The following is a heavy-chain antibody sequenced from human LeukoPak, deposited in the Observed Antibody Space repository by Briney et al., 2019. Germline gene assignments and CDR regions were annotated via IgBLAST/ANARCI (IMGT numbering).Heavy chain of an antibody. CDR3: ASLKRYYYDSSGYYPFDY. CDR2: ISYDGNYR. V-gene: IGHV3-30*03. CDR1: GFTVSSNY. J-gene: IGHJ4*02. D-gene: IGHD3-22*01. Sequence: GGSLRLSCAASGFTVSSNYMSWVRQPPGKGLEWVAVISYDGNYRNYADSVKGRFTISRDNSKNTLYLQMNSLRAEDTAVYYCASLKRYYYDSSGYYPFDYWGQGTLVTVSS.